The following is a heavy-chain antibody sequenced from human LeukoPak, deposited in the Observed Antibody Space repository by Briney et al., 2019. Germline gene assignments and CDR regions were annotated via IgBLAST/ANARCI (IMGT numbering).Heavy chain of an antibody. Sequence: KPSETLSLTCTVSGGSISSSSYYWGWIRQPPGKGLEWIGSIYYSGSTNYNPSLKSRVTISVDTSKNQFSLKLSSVTAADTAVYYCAREVHTRGYSYGLDYWGQGTLVTVSS. CDR2: IYYSGST. D-gene: IGHD5-18*01. J-gene: IGHJ4*02. V-gene: IGHV4-39*07. CDR3: AREVHTRGYSYGLDY. CDR1: GGSISSSSYY.